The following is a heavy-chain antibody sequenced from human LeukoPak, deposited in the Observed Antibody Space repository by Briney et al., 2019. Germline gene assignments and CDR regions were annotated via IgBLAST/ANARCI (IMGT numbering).Heavy chain of an antibody. Sequence: SGGSLRLSCAASGFTFSSYGMHWVRQAPGKGLEWVAVISYDGSNKYYADSVKGRFTISRDNSKSTLYLQINSLRAEDTAVYYCRSGTDTFDYWGQGTLVTVSS. CDR1: GFTFSSYG. V-gene: IGHV3-30*03. CDR2: ISYDGSNK. D-gene: IGHD3-10*01. J-gene: IGHJ4*02. CDR3: RSGTDTFDY.